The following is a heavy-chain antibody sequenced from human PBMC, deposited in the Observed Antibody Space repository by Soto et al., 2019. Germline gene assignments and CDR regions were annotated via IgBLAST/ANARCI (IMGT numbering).Heavy chain of an antibody. CDR1: GFTFGSYW. CDR2: IKWDASEK. D-gene: IGHD1-26*01. Sequence: PGGSLRLSCAASGFTFGSYWLCWVRQAPGKGLEWLATIKWDASEKKYVDSVKGRFTMSRDNSKNTLYLQMSSLGAEDTAVYYCARLIEVGTTYFDYWGQGTLVTVSS. V-gene: IGHV3-7*03. J-gene: IGHJ4*02. CDR3: ARLIEVGTTYFDY.